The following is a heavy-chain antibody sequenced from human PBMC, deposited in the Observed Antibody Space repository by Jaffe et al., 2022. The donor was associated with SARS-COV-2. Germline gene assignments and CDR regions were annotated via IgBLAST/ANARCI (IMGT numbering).Heavy chain of an antibody. V-gene: IGHV4-39*01. CDR3: ARHILRPATKSNWFDP. CDR2: IFYSGST. J-gene: IGHJ5*02. Sequence: QLQESGPGLEKSSETVSLTCTVSDGSISDKNYHWGWIRQSPGKGLEWIGSIFYSGSTYYNPSLKSRVAISVDTSKNQFSLKLSSVTAADTAVFYCARHILRPATKSNWFDPWGQGTLVSVSS. D-gene: IGHD6-25*01. CDR1: DGSISDKNYH.